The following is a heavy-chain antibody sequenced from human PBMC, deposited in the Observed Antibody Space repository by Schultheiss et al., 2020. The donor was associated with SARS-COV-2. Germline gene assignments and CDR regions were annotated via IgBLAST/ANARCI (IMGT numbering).Heavy chain of an antibody. CDR1: GGSFSGYY. CDR2: INHSGST. Sequence: SETLSLTCAVYGGSFSGYYWSWIRQPPGKGLEWFGEINHSGSTNYNPSLKSRVTISVGTSKNQFSLKLSSVTAADTGVYYCASQDNRQYYYGMDVWGQGTTGTGSS. V-gene: IGHV4-34*01. CDR3: ASQDNRQYYYGMDV. J-gene: IGHJ6*02. D-gene: IGHD2-15*01.